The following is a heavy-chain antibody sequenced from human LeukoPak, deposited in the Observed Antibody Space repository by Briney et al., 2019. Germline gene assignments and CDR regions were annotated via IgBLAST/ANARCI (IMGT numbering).Heavy chain of an antibody. CDR1: GFTFSSYA. Sequence: GGSLRLSCAASGFTFSSYAMSWVRQAPGEGLEWVSAISGSGGSTYYADSVKGRFTISRDNSKNTLYLQMNSLRAEDTAVYYCAKVPPGYYDFWSGYGMDVWGQGTTVTVSS. CDR3: AKVPPGYYDFWSGYGMDV. V-gene: IGHV3-23*01. D-gene: IGHD3-3*01. CDR2: ISGSGGST. J-gene: IGHJ6*02.